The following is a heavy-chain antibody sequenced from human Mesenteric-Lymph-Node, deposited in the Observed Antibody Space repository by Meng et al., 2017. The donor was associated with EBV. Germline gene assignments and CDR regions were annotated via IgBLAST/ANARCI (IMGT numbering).Heavy chain of an antibody. CDR2: TSGGGDIT. CDR1: GFTFSNYA. J-gene: IGHJ5*02. V-gene: IGHV3-23*04. Sequence: VHRVESGGGLVQPGGSLRLSCVASGFTFSNYAMSWVRQAPGKGLEWVSTTSGGGDITYYADSVKGRFTISRDNSKNTLFLQMNSLKAEDTAVYYCANESFPWGQGTLVTVSS. CDR3: ANESFP.